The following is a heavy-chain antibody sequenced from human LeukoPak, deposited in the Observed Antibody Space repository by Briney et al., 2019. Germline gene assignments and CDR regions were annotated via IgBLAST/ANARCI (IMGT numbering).Heavy chain of an antibody. V-gene: IGHV1-2*02. CDR3: ARGSLGHWFDP. CDR1: GYTFTGYY. Sequence: ASVKVSCKASGYTFTGYYMHWVRQAPGQGLEWMGWINPNSDDTNYAQKFQGRVTMTRDTSISTAYMELSRLRSDDTAVYYCARGSLGHWFDPWGQGTLVTVSS. J-gene: IGHJ5*02. CDR2: INPNSDDT.